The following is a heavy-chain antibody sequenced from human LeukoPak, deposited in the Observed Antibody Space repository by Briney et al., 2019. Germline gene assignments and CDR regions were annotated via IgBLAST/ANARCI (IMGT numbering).Heavy chain of an antibody. CDR1: GYTFTGYY. CDR2: INPNSGGT. CDR3: ARDNGSGSLFWFDP. D-gene: IGHD3-10*01. Sequence: ASVKVSCKASGYTFTGYYMHWVRQAPGQGLEWMGWINPNSGGTNYAQKFQGWVTTTRDTSISTAYMELSRLRSDDTAVYYCARDNGSGSLFWFDPWGQGTLVTVSS. J-gene: IGHJ5*02. V-gene: IGHV1-2*04.